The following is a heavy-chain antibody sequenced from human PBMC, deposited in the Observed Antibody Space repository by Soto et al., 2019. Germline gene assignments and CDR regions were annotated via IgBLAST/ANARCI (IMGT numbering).Heavy chain of an antibody. D-gene: IGHD1-26*01. Sequence: GGSLRLSCAASGITLSSYAMSWVRQAPGKWPEWVSGISASGGSTSYADSVKGRFTISRDNSKNTLYLQMSSLRADDTAVYHCAKGQNSGTYRFYFDYWGQGXLVTVPS. CDR3: AKGQNSGTYRFYFDY. V-gene: IGHV3-23*01. CDR1: GITLSSYA. J-gene: IGHJ4*02. CDR2: ISASGGST.